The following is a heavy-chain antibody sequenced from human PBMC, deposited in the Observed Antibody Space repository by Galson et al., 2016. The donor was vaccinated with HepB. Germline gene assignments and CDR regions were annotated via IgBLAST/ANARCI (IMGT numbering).Heavy chain of an antibody. D-gene: IGHD6-13*01. Sequence: SLRLSCAASGFSFRSHAMHWVRQAPGKGLEWVAVISHDGNNKYYADSVKGRFTISRDNSKNTLYVQMGSLRPEDTAVYYCARDRGRSSWYSNFDYWGQGTLVTVSS. CDR3: ARDRGRSSWYSNFDY. CDR2: ISHDGNNK. CDR1: GFSFRSHA. J-gene: IGHJ4*02. V-gene: IGHV3-30-3*01.